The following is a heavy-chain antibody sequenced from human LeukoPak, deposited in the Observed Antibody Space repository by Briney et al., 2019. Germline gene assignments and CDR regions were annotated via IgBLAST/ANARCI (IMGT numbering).Heavy chain of an antibody. CDR1: GLIFSNYG. V-gene: IGHV3-33*01. CDR2: IWYDGSEK. Sequence: GRSLRLSCAASGLIFSNYGMHWVRQAPGKGLEWVAVIWYDGSEKYYADSVKGRFTISRDNSKNTLYPQMNSLRAEDTALYYCGTSGRYFGSGSFSSDYYFYNMDVWGKGTTVTVSS. D-gene: IGHD3-10*01. CDR3: GTSGRYFGSGSFSSDYYFYNMDV. J-gene: IGHJ6*03.